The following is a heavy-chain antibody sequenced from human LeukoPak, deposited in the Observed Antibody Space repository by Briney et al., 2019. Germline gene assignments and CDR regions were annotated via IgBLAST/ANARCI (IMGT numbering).Heavy chain of an antibody. CDR1: GYTFTSYG. D-gene: IGHD2-21*01. CDR3: ARDRRVAHDLDY. CDR2: ISAYNGNT. J-gene: IGHJ4*02. V-gene: IGHV1-18*01. Sequence: GASVKVSCKASGYTFTSYGISWVRQAPGQGLEWMGWISAYNGNTNYAQKLQRRATMTTDTSTSTAYMELRSLRSDDTAVYYCARDRRVAHDLDYWGQGTLVTVSS.